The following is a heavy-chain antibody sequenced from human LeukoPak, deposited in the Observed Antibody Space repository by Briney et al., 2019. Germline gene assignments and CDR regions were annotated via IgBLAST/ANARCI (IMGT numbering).Heavy chain of an antibody. Sequence: GGSLRLSCAASGFMFSSNWMSWVRQAPGKGLEWVSSISSSSSYIYYADSVKGRFTISRDNAKNSLYLQMNSLRAEDTAVYYCARDYGDIQDYGMDVWGQGTTVTVSS. CDR3: ARDYGDIQDYGMDV. CDR1: GFMFSSNW. CDR2: ISSSSSYI. V-gene: IGHV3-21*01. J-gene: IGHJ6*02. D-gene: IGHD4-17*01.